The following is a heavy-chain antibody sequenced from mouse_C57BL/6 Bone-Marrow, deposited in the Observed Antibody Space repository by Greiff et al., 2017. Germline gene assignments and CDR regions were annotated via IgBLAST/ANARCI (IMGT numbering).Heavy chain of an antibody. CDR2: IYPGSGST. D-gene: IGHD1-1*01. CDR1: GYTFTSYW. V-gene: IGHV1-55*01. J-gene: IGHJ4*01. Sequence: QVQLQQPGAELVKPGASVKLSCKASGYTFTSYWMHWVKQRPGRGLEWIGDIYPGSGSTNYNEKFKSKATLTVDTSSSTAYMQLSSLTSEGSAVYDCARERCDCDGSSCVYYAMDYWGQGTSVTVSS. CDR3: ARERCDCDGSSCVYYAMDY.